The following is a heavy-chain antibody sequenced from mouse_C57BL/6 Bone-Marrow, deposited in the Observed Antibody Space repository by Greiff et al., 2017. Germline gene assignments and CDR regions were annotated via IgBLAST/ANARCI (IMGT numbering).Heavy chain of an antibody. CDR2: ISYDGSN. CDR3: ARGDWLFAY. D-gene: IGHD4-1*01. V-gene: IGHV3-6*01. CDR1: GYSITSGYY. J-gene: IGHJ3*01. Sequence: VQLKESGPGLVKPSQSLSLTCSVTGYSITSGYYWNWIRQFPGNKLEWMGYISYDGSNNYNPSLKNRISITRDTSKNQFFLKLNSVTTENTATYYCARGDWLFAYWGQGTLVTVSA.